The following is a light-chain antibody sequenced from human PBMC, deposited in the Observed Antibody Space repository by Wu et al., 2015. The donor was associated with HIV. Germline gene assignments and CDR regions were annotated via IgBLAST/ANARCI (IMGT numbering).Light chain of an antibody. Sequence: EIVLTQSPATLSLSPGERATLSCRASQSISSYLAWYQQKPGQAPRLLIYDASNRATGIPDRFSGSGSGTDFTLTISRLGPEDFAVYYCQHYGSSPPYTFGQGTKLEIK. CDR3: QHYGSSPPYT. CDR1: QSISSY. V-gene: IGKV3-20*01. J-gene: IGKJ2*01. CDR2: DAS.